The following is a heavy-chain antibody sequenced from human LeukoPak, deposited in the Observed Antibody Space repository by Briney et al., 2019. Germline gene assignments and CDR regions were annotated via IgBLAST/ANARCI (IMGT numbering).Heavy chain of an antibody. CDR2: SYSSAIT. V-gene: IGHV4-59*01. CDR3: ARGIEMGTNYLFDY. J-gene: IGHJ4*02. CDR1: GGSITTYH. D-gene: IGHD5-24*01. Sequence: SETLSFTCTGSGGSITTYHWSWLRQPPGQGLEWFGYSYSSAITNHTPSIKSRINISVATSKTQFSLKLSSVTAADTAVYYCARGIEMGTNYLFDYWGQGTLVTVSS.